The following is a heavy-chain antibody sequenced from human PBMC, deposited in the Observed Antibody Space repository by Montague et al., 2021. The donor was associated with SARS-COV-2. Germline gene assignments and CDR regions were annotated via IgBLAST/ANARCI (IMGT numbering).Heavy chain of an antibody. CDR2: INQSGST. D-gene: IGHD3-3*01. Sequence: SETLSLTCAVYGGSFSGYYWSWIRQPPEKGLEWIGEINQSGSTNNNPSLKSRVIISVDTSKNQFSLKLSSVTAADTAVYYCARRGRAVCGVTVSADLDDWGQGILVIVSS. V-gene: IGHV4-34*01. CDR1: GGSFSGYY. CDR3: ARRGRAVCGVTVSADLDD. J-gene: IGHJ4*02.